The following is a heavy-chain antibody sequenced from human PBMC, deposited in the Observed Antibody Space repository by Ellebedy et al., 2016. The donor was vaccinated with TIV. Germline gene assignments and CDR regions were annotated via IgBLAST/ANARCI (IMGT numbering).Heavy chain of an antibody. Sequence: GESLKISCAASGFTFSDHYMDWVRQAPGKGLEWVSDISGDGSRAEYADSVKSRFTISRDNSRNILYLHMNRLRAEDTALYHCAKDQTPAEGIYYFDYWGQGTLVTVSS. D-gene: IGHD2-15*01. CDR2: ISGDGSRA. CDR1: GFTFSDHY. CDR3: AKDQTPAEGIYYFDY. J-gene: IGHJ4*02. V-gene: IGHV3-23*01.